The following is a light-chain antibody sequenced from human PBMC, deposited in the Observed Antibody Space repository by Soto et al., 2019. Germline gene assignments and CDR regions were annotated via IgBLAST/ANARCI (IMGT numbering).Light chain of an antibody. Sequence: DIQMTQSPLSLSASVGDRVTITCRASQGISNYLSWYQQKAGKVPRLLIYAASTLQSGVPSRFSGSGSGTDFTLTISSLQPEDVATYYCQKYNTALFTFGPGTKVDIK. J-gene: IGKJ3*01. CDR2: AAS. CDR1: QGISNY. V-gene: IGKV1-27*01. CDR3: QKYNTALFT.